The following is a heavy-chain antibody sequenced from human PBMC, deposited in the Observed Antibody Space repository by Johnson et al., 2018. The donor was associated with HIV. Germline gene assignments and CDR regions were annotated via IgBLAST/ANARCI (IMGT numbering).Heavy chain of an antibody. CDR2: IYSGGST. CDR3: ARDPKWSSGWFGGAFDI. D-gene: IGHD6-19*01. CDR1: GFTVSNNY. Sequence: VQLVESGGGLVQPGGSLRLSCAASGFTVSNNYMSWVRQAPGKGLEWVSVIYSGGSTYYADSVKGRFTISRDNSKNTLYLQMNSLRAEDTAVYYCARDPKWSSGWFGGAFDIWGQGTMVTVSS. V-gene: IGHV3-66*01. J-gene: IGHJ3*02.